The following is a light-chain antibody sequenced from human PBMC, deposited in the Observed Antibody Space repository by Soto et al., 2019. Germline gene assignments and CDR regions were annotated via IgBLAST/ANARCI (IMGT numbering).Light chain of an antibody. CDR3: QQNYSITIT. V-gene: IGKV1-39*01. CDR2: DXS. Sequence: DIQMTKSSSCLSASVXDSVIITCSASQSNVAYLXXXHQXXGXAPQXXXYDXSSWNSGVPSRLSGSGSGTDFTLTITGLQPADFSNYYCQQNYSITITFGQGTRLEIK. J-gene: IGKJ5*01. CDR1: QSNVAY.